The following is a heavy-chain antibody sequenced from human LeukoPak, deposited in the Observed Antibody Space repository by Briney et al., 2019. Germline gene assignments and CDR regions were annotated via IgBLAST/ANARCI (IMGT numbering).Heavy chain of an antibody. Sequence: ASVKVSCKASGHTFTGYYMHWVRQAPGQGLEWMGWINPNSGGTNYAQKFQGRVTMTRDTSISTAYMELSRLRSDDTAVYYCARVTYYYDSSGYLDAFDIWGQGTMVTVSS. J-gene: IGHJ3*02. CDR1: GHTFTGYY. D-gene: IGHD3-22*01. CDR3: ARVTYYYDSSGYLDAFDI. CDR2: INPNSGGT. V-gene: IGHV1-2*02.